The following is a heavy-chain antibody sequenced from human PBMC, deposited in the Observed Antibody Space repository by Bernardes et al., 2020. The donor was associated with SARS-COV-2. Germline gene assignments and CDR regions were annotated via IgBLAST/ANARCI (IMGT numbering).Heavy chain of an antibody. CDR1: GFTFRSYA. J-gene: IGHJ4*02. CDR3: ARAPTFIAVAGQFDY. D-gene: IGHD6-19*01. Sequence: GGSLRLSCAASGFTFRSYAMSWVRQAPGGGLEWVSFISGSGGSTNYADSVKGRFTISRDNSKNTLYLQMNSLRAEDTAVYYCARAPTFIAVAGQFDYWGQGTLVTVSS. CDR2: ISGSGGST. V-gene: IGHV3-23*01.